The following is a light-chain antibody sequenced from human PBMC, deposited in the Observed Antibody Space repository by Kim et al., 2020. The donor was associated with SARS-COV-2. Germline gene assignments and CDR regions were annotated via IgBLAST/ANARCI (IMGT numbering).Light chain of an antibody. CDR1: SGNIASNY. CDR2: QDD. CDR3: QSYDSSTIQWV. Sequence: TVTISCTRSSGNIASNYVQWYQQRPGSSPTTLIYQDDQRPSGDPDRFSGSIDSSSNSASLTISGLKTEDEADYYCQSYDSSTIQWVFGGGTQLTVL. V-gene: IGLV6-57*01. J-gene: IGLJ3*02.